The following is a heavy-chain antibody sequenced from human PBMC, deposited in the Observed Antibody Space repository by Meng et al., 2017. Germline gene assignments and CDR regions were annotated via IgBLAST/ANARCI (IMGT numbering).Heavy chain of an antibody. Sequence: LHPPDPGSVNPSQTLSPTCAIAGDSVSSNSAAWNWIRPSPSRGLEWLGRTYYRSKWYNDYAVSVKSRITINPDTSKNQFSLQLNSVTPEDTAVYYCARLAQDRYFDYWGQGTLVTVSS. D-gene: IGHD2-15*01. CDR2: TYYRSKWYN. V-gene: IGHV6-1*01. CDR1: GDSVSSNSAA. J-gene: IGHJ4*02. CDR3: ARLAQDRYFDY.